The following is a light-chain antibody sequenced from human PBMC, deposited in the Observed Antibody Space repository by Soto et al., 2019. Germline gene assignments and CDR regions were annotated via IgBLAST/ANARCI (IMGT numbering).Light chain of an antibody. CDR2: DAS. V-gene: IGKV3-11*01. CDR1: QSVGTS. J-gene: IGKJ1*01. Sequence: IVLTQSPVTLAVSPGERAVLSCRASQSVGTSLAWYQHKPGQAPRLFIYDASKRAPGIPARFSGSGSGTDFTLTISSLEPEDFAVYYCQVRDVWPSLGQGTKV. CDR3: QVRDVWPS.